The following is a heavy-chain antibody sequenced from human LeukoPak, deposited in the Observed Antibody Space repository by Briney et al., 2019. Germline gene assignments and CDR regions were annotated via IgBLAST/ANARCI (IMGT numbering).Heavy chain of an antibody. J-gene: IGHJ3*02. CDR1: GYSFTSYW. CDR2: IYPGDSDT. Sequence: GDSLKISCKGSGYSFTSYWIGWVRQMPGKGLEWMGIIYPGDSDTRYSPSFQGQVTISADKSISTAYLQWSSLKASDTAMYYCASTPPGSNDAFDIWGQGTMVTVSS. D-gene: IGHD3-10*01. CDR3: ASTPPGSNDAFDI. V-gene: IGHV5-51*01.